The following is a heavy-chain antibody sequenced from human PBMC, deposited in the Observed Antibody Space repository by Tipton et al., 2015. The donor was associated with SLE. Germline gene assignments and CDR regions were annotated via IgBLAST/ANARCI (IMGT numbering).Heavy chain of an antibody. CDR3: ASEAGPAELLE. CDR1: GGSISSGNYY. D-gene: IGHD1-26*01. J-gene: IGHJ4*02. CDR2: IYISGTT. Sequence: TLSLTCTVSGGSISSGNYYWSWIRQPAGKGLEWIGRIYISGTTNYNPSLKSQITISVDTSKNQFSLNLTSVTAADTAVYYCASEAGPAELLEGGQGTLVIVAS. V-gene: IGHV4-61*02.